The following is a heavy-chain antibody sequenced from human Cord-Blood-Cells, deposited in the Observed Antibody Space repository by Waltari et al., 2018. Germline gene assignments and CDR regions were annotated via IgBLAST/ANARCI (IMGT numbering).Heavy chain of an antibody. V-gene: IGHV1-24*01. CDR2: FDREDGET. CDR1: GYTLTELS. D-gene: IGHD2-8*01. CDR3: ATVGYCTNCVCYIDDAFDI. Sequence: QVQLVQSGAEVKKPGASVKVSCKVSGYTLTELSMHWVRQAPGKGLEWMGGFDREDGETIYAQKVQGRVAMTEETSTETAYMELSSLRSEDTAGYYCATVGYCTNCVCYIDDAFDIWGQGTMVTVSS. J-gene: IGHJ3*02.